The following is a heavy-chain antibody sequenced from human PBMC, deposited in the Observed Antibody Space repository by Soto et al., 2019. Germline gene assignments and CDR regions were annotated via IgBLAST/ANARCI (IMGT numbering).Heavy chain of an antibody. CDR1: GGSITTGGYY. J-gene: IGHJ4*02. V-gene: IGHV4-31*03. Sequence: PSKTLSLTCTVSGGSITTGGYYWSWIRQLPGKGLEWIGHRYYSESTYYNPSLKSRVSISLDTSKNQFSLKLSFVTAADTAMYQSATINFSGGSCYSWSLYYWPQGSPVTVSS. CDR3: ATINFSGGSCYSWSLYY. D-gene: IGHD2-15*01. CDR2: RYYSEST.